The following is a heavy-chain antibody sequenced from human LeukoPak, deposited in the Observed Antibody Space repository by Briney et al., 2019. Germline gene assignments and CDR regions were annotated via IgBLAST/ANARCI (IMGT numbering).Heavy chain of an antibody. Sequence: PSETLSLTCTVSGGSISSYYWSWIRQPPGKGLEWIGYIYYSGSTSYNPSLKSRVTISVDTSKNQFSLKLSSVTAADTAVYYCARDYYYWGQGTLVTVSS. J-gene: IGHJ4*02. CDR2: IYYSGST. V-gene: IGHV4-59*12. CDR3: ARDYYY. D-gene: IGHD3-10*01. CDR1: GGSISSYY.